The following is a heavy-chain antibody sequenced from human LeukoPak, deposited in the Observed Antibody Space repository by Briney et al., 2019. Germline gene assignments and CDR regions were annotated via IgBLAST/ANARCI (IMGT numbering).Heavy chain of an antibody. J-gene: IGHJ4*02. CDR1: GYTFTSYG. Sequence: ASVKVSCKASGYTFTSYGISWVRQAPGQGLEWMGWISAYDGNTNYAQKLRGRVTMTTDTSTSTAYMELRSLRSDDTAVYYCARHPGIAVAGTSPPFDYWGQGTLVTVSS. D-gene: IGHD6-19*01. CDR2: ISAYDGNT. CDR3: ARHPGIAVAGTSPPFDY. V-gene: IGHV1-18*01.